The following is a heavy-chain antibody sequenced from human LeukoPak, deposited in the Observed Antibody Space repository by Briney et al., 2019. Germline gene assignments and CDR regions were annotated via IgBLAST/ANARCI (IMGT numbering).Heavy chain of an antibody. Sequence: ASVKVSCKASGYTFTSYGISWVRQAPGQGLEWMGWISAYNGNTNYAQKLQGRVTMTTDTSTSTAYMELRSLRSDDTAVYYCAREEYFDWLGWFYPWGQGTLVTVSS. V-gene: IGHV1-18*01. J-gene: IGHJ5*02. CDR3: AREEYFDWLGWFYP. CDR2: ISAYNGNT. CDR1: GYTFTSYG. D-gene: IGHD3-9*01.